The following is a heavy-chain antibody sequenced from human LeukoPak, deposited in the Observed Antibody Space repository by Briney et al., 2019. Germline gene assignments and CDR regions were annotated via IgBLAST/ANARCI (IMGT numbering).Heavy chain of an antibody. D-gene: IGHD5-12*01. J-gene: IGHJ4*02. CDR3: ARAMALRRDLVAFFDY. Sequence: GGSLRLSCAASGFTVSSNYMTWVRQAPGKGLEWVSVIYSGGSTYYADSVKGRFTISRHNSKNTLYLQMNSLRPEDTAMYYCARAMALRRDLVAFFDYWGQGTLVTVSS. CDR2: IYSGGST. CDR1: GFTVSSNY. V-gene: IGHV3-53*04.